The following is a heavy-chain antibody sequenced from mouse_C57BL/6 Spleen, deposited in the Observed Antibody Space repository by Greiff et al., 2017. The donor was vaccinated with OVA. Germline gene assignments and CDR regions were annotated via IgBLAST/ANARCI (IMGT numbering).Heavy chain of an antibody. J-gene: IGHJ4*01. V-gene: IGHV1-81*01. Sequence: QVQLQQSGAELARPGASVKLSCKASGYTFTSYGISWVKQRTGQGLEWIGEIYPRSGNTYYNEKFKGKATLTADKSSSTAYMELRSLTSEDSAVYFCAKDGNYVDYYAMDYWGQGTSVTVSS. CDR3: AKDGNYVDYYAMDY. CDR2: IYPRSGNT. CDR1: GYTFTSYG. D-gene: IGHD2-1*01.